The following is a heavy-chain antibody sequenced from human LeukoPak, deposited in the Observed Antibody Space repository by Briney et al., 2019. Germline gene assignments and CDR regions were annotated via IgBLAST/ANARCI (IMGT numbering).Heavy chain of an antibody. J-gene: IGHJ4*02. CDR2: ISWNSGSI. Sequence: GGSLRLSCAASGFTFDDYAMHWVRQAPGKGLEWVSGISWNSGSIGYADSVKGRFTISRDNAKNSLYLQMNSLRAEDTALYYCAKGRIPLWFGESSDYFDYWGQGTLVTVSS. V-gene: IGHV3-9*01. D-gene: IGHD3-10*01. CDR3: AKGRIPLWFGESSDYFDY. CDR1: GFTFDDYA.